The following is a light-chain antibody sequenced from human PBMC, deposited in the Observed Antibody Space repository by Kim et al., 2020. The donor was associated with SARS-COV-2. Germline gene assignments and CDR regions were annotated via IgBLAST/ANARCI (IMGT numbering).Light chain of an antibody. CDR3: QHCGSSPRS. CDR2: GAS. J-gene: IGKJ4*01. CDR1: QSINSNF. V-gene: IGKV3-20*01. Sequence: SPGEGATLFCRASQSINSNFLVWYQQKPGQAPRLLIYGASSRATGIPDRFSGSGSGTDFTLTISRLQPEDFAVYYCQHCGSSPRSFGGGTKVDIK.